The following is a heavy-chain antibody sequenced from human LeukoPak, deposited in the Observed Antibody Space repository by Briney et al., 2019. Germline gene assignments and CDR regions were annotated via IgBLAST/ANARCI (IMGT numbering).Heavy chain of an antibody. CDR1: GYSFSTYW. CDR3: ARQGFVASYGVDV. V-gene: IGHV5-51*01. Sequence: GESLKISCKGSGYSFSTYWIGWVRQMPGKGPEWMGIIYPGDSDTRYSPSFQGQVTISADKSINTAYLQWNSLKAADTAMYYCARQGFVASYGVDVWGQGTTVTVSS. J-gene: IGHJ6*02. CDR2: IYPGDSDT.